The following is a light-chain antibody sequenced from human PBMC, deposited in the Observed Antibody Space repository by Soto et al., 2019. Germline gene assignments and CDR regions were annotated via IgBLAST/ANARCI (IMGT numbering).Light chain of an antibody. CDR2: WAS. Sequence: DIVMTQSPDSLAVSLGERATINCKSSQSILYSSNNKNYLAWYQQKPGQRTKLLIYWASTRESGVPDRFSGSGSGTDFTLTISSLQAEDAAVYYCLQYYTTPEAFGQGTKVEIK. V-gene: IGKV4-1*01. J-gene: IGKJ1*01. CDR3: LQYYTTPEA. CDR1: QSILYSSNNKNY.